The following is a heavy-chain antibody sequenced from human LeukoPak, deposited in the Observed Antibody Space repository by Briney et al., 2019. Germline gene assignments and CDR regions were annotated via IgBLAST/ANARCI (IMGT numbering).Heavy chain of an antibody. V-gene: IGHV1-69*04. Sequence: SVKVSCKASGGTFSSYTISWVRQAPGQGLEWMGRFIPILGIANYSQKFRGRVTIPADKSTRTAYMELSSLRSEDTAVYYCARDPGDGYNLDYWGQGTLVTVSS. CDR2: FIPILGIA. CDR1: GGTFSSYT. D-gene: IGHD5-24*01. J-gene: IGHJ4*02. CDR3: ARDPGDGYNLDY.